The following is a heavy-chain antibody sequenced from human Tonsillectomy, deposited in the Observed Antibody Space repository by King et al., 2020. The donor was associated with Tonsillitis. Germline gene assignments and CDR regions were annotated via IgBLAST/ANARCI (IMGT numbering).Heavy chain of an antibody. J-gene: IGHJ4*02. CDR2: IYTSGST. CDR3: ARDRDDYGDYGLAY. D-gene: IGHD4-17*01. V-gene: IGHV4-4*07. CDR1: GGSISSYY. Sequence: VQLQESGPGLVKPSETLSLTCTVSGGSISSYYWSWIRQPAGKGLEWIGRIYTSGSTNYNPSLESRVTLSVDTSKNQFSLKLSSVTAADTAVYYCARDRDDYGDYGLAYWGQGTLVTVSS.